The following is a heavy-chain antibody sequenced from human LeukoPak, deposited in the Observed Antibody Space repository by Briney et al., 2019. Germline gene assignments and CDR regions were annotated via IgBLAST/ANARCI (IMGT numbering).Heavy chain of an antibody. Sequence: GASVKVSCKASGYTFTSYAMHWVRQAPGQRLEWMGWISAGNGNTKYSQKFQGRVTITRDTSASTAYMELSSLRSEDTAVYYCARDDFITGNYYYGMDVWGQGTTVTVSS. CDR1: GYTFTSYA. CDR2: ISAGNGNT. D-gene: IGHD1-20*01. J-gene: IGHJ6*02. CDR3: ARDDFITGNYYYGMDV. V-gene: IGHV1-3*01.